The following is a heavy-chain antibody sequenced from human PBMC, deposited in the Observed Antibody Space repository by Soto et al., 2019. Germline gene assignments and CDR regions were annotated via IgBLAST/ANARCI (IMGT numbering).Heavy chain of an antibody. Sequence: QVQLVQSGAEVRKPGASVNISCRASGFSFSDNLINWVRQAPGQSLEWMGWINPDNGNTRYSQRFQGRVTISRPSSASIAYVEVSDLTSEDTAVYYCARDILSVGPRANDAFDVGGQGTMVTVSS. J-gene: IGHJ3*01. D-gene: IGHD2-8*02. CDR1: GFSFSDNL. V-gene: IGHV1-3*01. CDR3: ARDILSVGPRANDAFDV. CDR2: INPDNGNT.